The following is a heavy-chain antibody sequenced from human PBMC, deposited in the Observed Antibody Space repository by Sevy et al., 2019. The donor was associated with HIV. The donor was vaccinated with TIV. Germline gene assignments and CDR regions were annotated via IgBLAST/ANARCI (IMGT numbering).Heavy chain of an antibody. V-gene: IGHV4-59*01. CDR1: GGSISSYY. Sequence: SETLSLTCTVSGGSISSYYWSWIRQPPGKGLEWIGYIYYSGSTNYNPSHKSRVTISVDTSKNQFSLKLSSVTAADTAVYYCARGRIAAASTGVVWWFDPWGQGTLVTVSS. D-gene: IGHD6-13*01. CDR2: IYYSGST. J-gene: IGHJ5*02. CDR3: ARGRIAAASTGVVWWFDP.